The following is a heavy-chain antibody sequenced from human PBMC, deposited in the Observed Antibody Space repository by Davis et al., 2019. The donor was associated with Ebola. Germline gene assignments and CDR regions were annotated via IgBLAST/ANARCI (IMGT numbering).Heavy chain of an antibody. V-gene: IGHV5-51*01. CDR2: IYPGDSDT. J-gene: IGHJ4*02. CDR1: GYSFTSYW. Sequence: GESLKISCKGSGYSFTSYWIGWVRQMPGKGLEWMGIIYPGDSDTRYSPSFQGQVTISADKSISTAYLQWSSLKASDTAMYYCAIQYYYGSGSYGGVDYWGQGTLVTVSS. D-gene: IGHD3-10*01. CDR3: AIQYYYGSGSYGGVDY.